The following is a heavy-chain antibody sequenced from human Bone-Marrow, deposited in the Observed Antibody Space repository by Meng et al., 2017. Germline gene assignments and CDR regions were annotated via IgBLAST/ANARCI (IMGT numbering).Heavy chain of an antibody. V-gene: IGHV1-69*05. J-gene: IGHJ1*01. D-gene: IGHD6-19*01. CDR2: IIPIFGTA. Sequence: VQRVQAGAAVKKPGSSVKVSCKASGGTFSSYAISWVRQAPGQGLEWMGGIIPIFGTANYAQKFQGRVTITTDESTSTAYMELSSLRSEDTAVYYCAGKTYSSGWGEYFQHWGQGTLVTVSS. CDR3: AGKTYSSGWGEYFQH. CDR1: GGTFSSYA.